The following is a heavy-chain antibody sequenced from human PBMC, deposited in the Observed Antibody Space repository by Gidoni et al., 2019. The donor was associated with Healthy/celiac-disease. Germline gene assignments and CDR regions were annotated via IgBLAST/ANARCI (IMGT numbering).Heavy chain of an antibody. V-gene: IGHV3-33*01. Sequence: QVQLVESGGGVVQPGRSLRLSCAASGFTFSSYGMHWVRQAPGKGLEWVAVIWYDGSNKYYADSVKGRFTISRDNSKNTLYLQMNSLRAEDTAVYYCARIDINPDEDAFDIWGQGTMVTVSS. CDR1: GFTFSSYG. CDR2: IWYDGSNK. CDR3: ARIDINPDEDAFDI. D-gene: IGHD2-15*01. J-gene: IGHJ3*02.